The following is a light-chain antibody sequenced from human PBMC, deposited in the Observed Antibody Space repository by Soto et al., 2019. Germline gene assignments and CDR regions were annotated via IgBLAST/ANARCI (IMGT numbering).Light chain of an antibody. CDR2: DVS. V-gene: IGLV2-14*01. Sequence: QSVLTQPASVSGSPVQSITISCTGTSSDVGGYNYVSWYQQRPGKAPKLMIYDVSNRPSGVSNRFSGSKSGNTASLTVSGLQAEDEADYYCSSYTTSSTFVFGTGTKVTVL. CDR1: SSDVGGYNY. CDR3: SSYTTSSTFV. J-gene: IGLJ1*01.